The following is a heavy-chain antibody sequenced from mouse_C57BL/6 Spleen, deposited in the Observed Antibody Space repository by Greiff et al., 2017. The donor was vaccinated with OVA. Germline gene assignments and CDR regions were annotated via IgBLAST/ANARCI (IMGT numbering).Heavy chain of an antibody. CDR3: ARLGHAMDY. CDR1: GFTFSDYG. D-gene: IGHD4-1*01. Sequence: DVQLQESGGGLVKPGGSLKLSCAASGFTFSDYGMHWVRQAPEKGLEWVAYISSGSSTIYYADTVKGRVTISRDNAKNTLFLQMTSLRSEDTAMYYCARLGHAMDYWGQGTSVTVSS. CDR2: ISSGSSTI. J-gene: IGHJ4*01. V-gene: IGHV5-17*01.